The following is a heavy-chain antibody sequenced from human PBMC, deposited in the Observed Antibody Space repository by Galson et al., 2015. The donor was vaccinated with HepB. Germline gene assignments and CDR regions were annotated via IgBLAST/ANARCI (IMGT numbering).Heavy chain of an antibody. CDR1: GFTFSRYA. V-gene: IGHV3-21*01. CDR3: AGDPGGEYFDY. CDR2: ISSSSSYI. D-gene: IGHD6-25*01. J-gene: IGHJ4*02. Sequence: SLRLSCAASGFTFSRYAIDWVRQAPGKGLEWVACISSSSSYIYYADSVKGRFTISRDNAKNSLYLQMNSLRAEDTAVYYCAGDPGGEYFDYWGQGTLVTVSS.